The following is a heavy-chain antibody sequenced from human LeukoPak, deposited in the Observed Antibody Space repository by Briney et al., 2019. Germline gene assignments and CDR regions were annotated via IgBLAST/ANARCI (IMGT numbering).Heavy chain of an antibody. CDR3: ATYWRYFDWLLSDI. D-gene: IGHD3-9*01. Sequence: GGSLRLSCEASGLTFGDYWMTWVRQAPGKGLECVANIKQDGSENHYVDSVKGRFTISRDNDKTSLSLQMNSLSAEDRAVYYCATYWRYFDWLLSDIWGLGTMVTVSS. V-gene: IGHV3-7*05. CDR2: IKQDGSEN. J-gene: IGHJ3*02. CDR1: GLTFGDYW.